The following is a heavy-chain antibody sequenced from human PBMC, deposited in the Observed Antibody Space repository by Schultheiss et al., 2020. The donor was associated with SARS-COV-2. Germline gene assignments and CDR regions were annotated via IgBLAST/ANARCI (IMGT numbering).Heavy chain of an antibody. CDR2: ISGSGGST. D-gene: IGHD3-10*01. V-gene: IGHV3-23*01. J-gene: IGHJ4*02. CDR3: AKTYYYGSGSYYPIFDY. Sequence: GGSLRLSCAASGFTFSSYAMSWVRQAPGKGLEWVSAISGSGGSTYYADSVKGRFTISRDNSKNTLYLQMNSLRAEDTAVYYCAKTYYYGSGSYYPIFDYWGQGTLVTVSS. CDR1: GFTFSSYA.